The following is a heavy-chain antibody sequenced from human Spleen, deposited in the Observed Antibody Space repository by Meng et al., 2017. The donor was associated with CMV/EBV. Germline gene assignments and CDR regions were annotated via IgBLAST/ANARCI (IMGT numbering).Heavy chain of an antibody. CDR2: ISPNTGGT. Sequence: ASVKVSCKASAYTFINYYIHWVRQAPGQGLEWVGWISPNTGGTHSAQNFQGRVTMTRDTSITTAYMELRRLTSDDTAVYYCARGALVVSAAATYWGQGTLVTVSS. CDR1: AYTFINYY. J-gene: IGHJ4*02. V-gene: IGHV1-2*02. D-gene: IGHD2-2*01. CDR3: ARGALVVSAAATY.